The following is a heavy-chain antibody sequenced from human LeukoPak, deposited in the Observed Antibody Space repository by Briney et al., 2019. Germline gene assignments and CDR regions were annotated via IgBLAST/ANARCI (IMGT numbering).Heavy chain of an antibody. V-gene: IGHV4-4*02. CDR1: GVSITSSSW. J-gene: IGHJ4*02. D-gene: IGHD1-26*01. CDR3: TRVGVEATEFDY. CDR2: IYYSGST. Sequence: PSETLSLTCAVSGVSITSSSWWSWVRQPPGQGLEWIGEIYYSGSTNYNPSLKSRVTLSIDKSQNQFSLKLNSVTAADTAVYYCTRVGVEATEFDYWGQGTLVTVSS.